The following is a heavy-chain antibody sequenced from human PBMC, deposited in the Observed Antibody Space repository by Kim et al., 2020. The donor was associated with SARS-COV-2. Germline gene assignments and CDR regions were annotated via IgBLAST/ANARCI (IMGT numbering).Heavy chain of an antibody. CDR2: IYYSGST. CDR1: GGSISSGGYY. D-gene: IGHD2-15*01. Sequence: SETLSLTCTVSGGSISSGGYYWSWIRQHPGKGRECIGYIYYSGSTYYNPSLKSRVTISVDTSKNQFSLKLSSVTAADTAVYYCARGPKVVVVAEPGGFDPWGQGTLVTVSS. CDR3: ARGPKVVVVAEPGGFDP. J-gene: IGHJ5*02. V-gene: IGHV4-31*03.